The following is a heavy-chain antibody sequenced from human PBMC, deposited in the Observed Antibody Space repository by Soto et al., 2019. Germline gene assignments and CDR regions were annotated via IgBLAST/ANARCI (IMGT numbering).Heavy chain of an antibody. CDR1: GFTFSTYT. J-gene: IGHJ4*02. V-gene: IGHV3-23*01. D-gene: IGHD1-20*01. CDR3: AKDRQPDGIWSFDY. Sequence: EVQLLESGGHLVQPGGSLRLSCGASGFTFSTYTMNWVRQAPGKGLEWVSGNGAGEDRYYADSVRGRFTISRDNSKNMLFLQMNSLRVEDTAIYYCAKDRQPDGIWSFDYWGQGTLVTVPS. CDR2: NGAGEDR.